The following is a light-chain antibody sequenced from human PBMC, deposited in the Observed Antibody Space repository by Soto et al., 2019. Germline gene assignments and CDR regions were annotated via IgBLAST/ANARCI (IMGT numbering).Light chain of an antibody. CDR1: SSNIGTDY. CDR3: AGWDDRLNGLL. CDR2: RNN. J-gene: IGLJ1*01. V-gene: IGLV1-47*01. Sequence: QSVLTQPPSASGTPGQRVTISCSGGSSNIGTDYVYWYQQLPGTAPKLLIYRNNLRPSGVPDRFSASKSGTSASLAISGLRSEDEADYFCAGWDDRLNGLLFGAGTKLTVL.